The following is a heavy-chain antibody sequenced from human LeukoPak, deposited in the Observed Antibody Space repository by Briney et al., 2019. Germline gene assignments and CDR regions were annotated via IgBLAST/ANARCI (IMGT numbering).Heavy chain of an antibody. J-gene: IGHJ6*03. CDR3: ARERERGPMVRGVITYYYYYMDV. Sequence: SVKVSCKASGGTFSSYAISWVRQAPGQGLEWMGGIIPIFGTANYAQKFQGRVTITADESTSTAYMELSSLRSEDTAVYYCARERERGPMVRGVITYYYYYMDVWGKGTTVTVSS. V-gene: IGHV1-69*13. D-gene: IGHD3-10*01. CDR2: IIPIFGTA. CDR1: GGTFSSYA.